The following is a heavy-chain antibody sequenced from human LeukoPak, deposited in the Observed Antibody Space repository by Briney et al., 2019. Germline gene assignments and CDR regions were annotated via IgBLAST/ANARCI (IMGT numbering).Heavy chain of an antibody. CDR1: GGSISSYY. CDR2: IYTSGST. J-gene: IGHJ6*02. Sequence: PSETLSLTCTVSGGSISSYYWSWIRQPAGKGLEWIGRIYTSGSTNYNPSLKSQVTMSVDTSKNQFSLKLSSMTAADTAVYYCARDKKASRRPYGMDVWGQGTTVTVSS. CDR3: ARDKKASRRPYGMDV. D-gene: IGHD6-13*01. V-gene: IGHV4-4*07.